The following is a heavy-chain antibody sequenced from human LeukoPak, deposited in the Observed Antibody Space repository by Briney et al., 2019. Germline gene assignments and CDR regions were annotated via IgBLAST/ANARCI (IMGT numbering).Heavy chain of an antibody. V-gene: IGHV6-1*01. J-gene: IGHJ4*02. CDR3: ARGHCSGGSCHWRFDY. D-gene: IGHD2-15*01. CDR1: GDSVSSNSVA. Sequence: ASQTLSLTCAISGDSVSSNSVAWNWIRQSPSRGLEWLGRTYYRSKWYNDYAVSVKGRITINPDTSKNQFSLQLNSVTPEDTAVYYCARGHCSGGSCHWRFDYWGQGTLVTVSS. CDR2: TYYRSKWYN.